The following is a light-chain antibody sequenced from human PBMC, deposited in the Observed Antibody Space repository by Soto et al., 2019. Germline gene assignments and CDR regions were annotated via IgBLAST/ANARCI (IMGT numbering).Light chain of an antibody. Sequence: QSVLAQHASVSGSPGQSITISCTGTSSDVVGYNYVSWYQQHPGKAPKFMIYDVSSRPSGVSNRFSGSKSGSTASLTISGLQAEDEADYYCCSYTTSNTRQIVFGTGTKVTVL. V-gene: IGLV2-14*03. CDR3: CSYTTSNTRQIV. J-gene: IGLJ1*01. CDR1: SSDVVGYNY. CDR2: DVS.